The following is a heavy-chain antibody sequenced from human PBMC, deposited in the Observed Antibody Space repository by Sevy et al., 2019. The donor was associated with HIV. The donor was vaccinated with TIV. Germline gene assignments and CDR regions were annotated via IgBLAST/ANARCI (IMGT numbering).Heavy chain of an antibody. CDR1: GFTLSTTW. J-gene: IGHJ4*01. Sequence: GGSLRLSCAASGFTLSTTWMTWVRQAPGKGLEWVANINQDGGAKYYVDSVKGRFTISRDNTKNSLYLQMRSLRVEDTAVYYCTTSFGVIAGDGFDYWGQGTLVTVSS. CDR2: INQDGGAK. V-gene: IGHV3-7*01. CDR3: TTSFGVIAGDGFDY. D-gene: IGHD3-3*01.